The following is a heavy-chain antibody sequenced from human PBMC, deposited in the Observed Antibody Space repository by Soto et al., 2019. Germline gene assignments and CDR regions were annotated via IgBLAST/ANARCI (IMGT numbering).Heavy chain of an antibody. D-gene: IGHD5-12*01. CDR1: GFTFSSYA. V-gene: IGHV3-30-3*01. CDR2: ISYDGSNK. CDR3: ARDGYKLFDY. Sequence: QVQLVESGGGVVQPGRSLRLSCAASGFTFSSYAMHWVRQAPGKGLEWVAVISYDGSNKYYADSVKGQFTISRDNSKNTLYLQMNSLRAEDTAVYYCARDGYKLFDYWGQGTLVTVSS. J-gene: IGHJ4*02.